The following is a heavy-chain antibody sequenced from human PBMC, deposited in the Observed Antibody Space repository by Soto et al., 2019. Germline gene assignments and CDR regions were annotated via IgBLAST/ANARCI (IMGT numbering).Heavy chain of an antibody. D-gene: IGHD2-2*01. CDR3: AKDRSPWVVPAAPNWFDP. CDR1: GGTFSSYT. CDR2: INANNGNT. J-gene: IGHJ5*02. V-gene: IGHV1-3*01. Sequence: VKVSCKASGGTFSSYTISWVRQAPGQELEWMGRINANNGNTNYSQKFQGRVTITRDTSASTAYMELNSLRAEDTAVYYCAKDRSPWVVPAAPNWFDPWGQGTLVTVSS.